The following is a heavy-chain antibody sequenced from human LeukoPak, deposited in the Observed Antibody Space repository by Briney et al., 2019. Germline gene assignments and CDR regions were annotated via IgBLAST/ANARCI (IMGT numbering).Heavy chain of an antibody. D-gene: IGHD2-2*01. CDR3: TRDPGCSSTSCYDSSWFDP. J-gene: IGHJ5*02. CDR2: IRSKAYGGTT. V-gene: IGHV3-49*03. Sequence: GRSLRLSCAASGFTFNTYAMSWFRQAPGKGLEWVGFIRSKAYGGTTEYAASVKGRFTISRDDSKSIAYLQMNSLKTEDTAVYYRTRDPGCSSTSCYDSSWFDPWGQGTLVTVSS. CDR1: GFTFNTYA.